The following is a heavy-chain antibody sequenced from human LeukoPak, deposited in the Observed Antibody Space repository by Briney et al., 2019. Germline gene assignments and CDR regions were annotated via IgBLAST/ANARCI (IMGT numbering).Heavy chain of an antibody. CDR1: GLTFSSYA. CDR3: TTDSALWRGYFDP. CDR2: IKSKTDGGTT. V-gene: IGHV3-15*01. J-gene: IGHJ5*02. Sequence: PGGSLRLSCVASGLTFSSYAMSWVRQAPGKGLEWVGRIKSKTDGGTTDYAAPVKGRFTISRDDSKNTLYLQMNSLKTEDTAVYYCTTDSALWRGYFDPWGQGTLVTVSS. D-gene: IGHD3-10*01.